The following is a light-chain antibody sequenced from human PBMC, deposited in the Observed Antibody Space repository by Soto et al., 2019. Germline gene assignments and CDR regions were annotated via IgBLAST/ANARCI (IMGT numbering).Light chain of an antibody. Sequence: DIVLTQSPATLSLSPGERATLSCRASQSVGSHLAWFQQRPGQAPRLLIYDASNRATGIPARFSGSGSGTEFTLTISSLQSEDFAVYYCQQYNNWPPITFGQGTRLEIK. CDR3: QQYNNWPPIT. V-gene: IGKV3D-15*01. CDR2: DAS. CDR1: QSVGSH. J-gene: IGKJ5*01.